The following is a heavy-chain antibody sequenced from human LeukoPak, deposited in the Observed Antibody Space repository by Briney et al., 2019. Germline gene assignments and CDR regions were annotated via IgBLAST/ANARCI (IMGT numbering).Heavy chain of an antibody. V-gene: IGHV4-59*08. J-gene: IGHJ4*02. CDR3: ARHLRGATIYYEY. D-gene: IGHD1-26*01. CDR2: IYYSGST. Sequence: PSETLSLTCTVSGGSISSYYWSWIRQPPGKGLEWIGYIYYSGSTNYNPSLKSRVTISVDTSKNQFSLKLSSVTAADTAVYYCARHLRGATIYYEYWGQGTLVTVSS. CDR1: GGSISSYY.